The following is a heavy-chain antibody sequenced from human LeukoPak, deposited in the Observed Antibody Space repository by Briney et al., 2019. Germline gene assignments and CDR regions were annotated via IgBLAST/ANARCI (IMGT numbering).Heavy chain of an antibody. CDR1: GGSISSSSYY. Sequence: SETLSLTCTVSGGSISSSSYYWGWIRQPPGKGLEWIGSIYYSGSTYYNPSLKSRVTISVDTSKNQFPLKLSSVTAADTAVYYCARVDYYDSSGYYYPFDYWGQGTLVTVSS. D-gene: IGHD3-22*01. V-gene: IGHV4-39*06. J-gene: IGHJ4*02. CDR2: IYYSGST. CDR3: ARVDYYDSSGYYYPFDY.